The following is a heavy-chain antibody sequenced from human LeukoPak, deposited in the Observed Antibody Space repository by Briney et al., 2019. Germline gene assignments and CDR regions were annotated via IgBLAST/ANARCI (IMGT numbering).Heavy chain of an antibody. CDR1: GYTFTSYY. CDR2: INPSGGST. Sequence: ASVKVSCKASGYTFTSYYMHWVRQAPGQGLEWMGIINPSGGSTSYAQKFQGRVTMTRDMSTSTVYMELSSLRSEDTAVYYCARARAAAGHFDYWGQGTLVTVSS. V-gene: IGHV1-46*01. D-gene: IGHD6-13*01. J-gene: IGHJ4*02. CDR3: ARARAAAGHFDY.